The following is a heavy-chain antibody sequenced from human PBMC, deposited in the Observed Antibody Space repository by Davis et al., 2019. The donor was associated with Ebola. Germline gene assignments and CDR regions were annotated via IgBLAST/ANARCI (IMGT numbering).Heavy chain of an antibody. J-gene: IGHJ4*02. CDR2: VHGGNGNT. CDR3: ARATFGYNSGWYADY. Sequence: ASVKVSCKASGYPFTTYAMHWVRQAPGQRLEWMGWVHGGNGNTKYSQRFQGRVTITTDTSASTAYLDLSSLRSDDTAVFYCARATFGYNSGWYADYWGQGTLVTVSS. D-gene: IGHD6-19*01. V-gene: IGHV1-3*01. CDR1: GYPFTTYA.